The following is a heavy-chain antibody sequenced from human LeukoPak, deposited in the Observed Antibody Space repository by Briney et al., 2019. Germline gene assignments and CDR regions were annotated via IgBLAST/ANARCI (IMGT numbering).Heavy chain of an antibody. CDR3: ARVHMPGGMVRGVIITWYFDL. CDR1: GFTFSSYA. CDR2: ISGSGGST. Sequence: PGGSLRLSCAASGFTFSSYAMSWVRQAPGKGLEWVSAISGSGGSTYYADSVKGRFTISRDNAKNSLYLQMNSLRAEDTAVYYCARVHMPGGMVRGVIITWYFDLWGRGTLVTVSS. V-gene: IGHV3-23*01. D-gene: IGHD3-10*01. J-gene: IGHJ2*01.